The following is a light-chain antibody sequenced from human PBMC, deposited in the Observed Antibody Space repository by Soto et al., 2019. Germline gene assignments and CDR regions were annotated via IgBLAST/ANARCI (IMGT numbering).Light chain of an antibody. CDR3: QQSGSSPRT. CDR1: QSVSNTY. J-gene: IGKJ1*01. CDR2: GVS. Sequence: EIVLTQSPGTLSLSPGERATLSCRASQSVSNTYLAWYQQKPGQAPRLLIYGVSSRATGIPDRFSGSGSGTDFTLTISRLEPEDFAVYYCQQSGSSPRTFGQGTKVEIK. V-gene: IGKV3-20*01.